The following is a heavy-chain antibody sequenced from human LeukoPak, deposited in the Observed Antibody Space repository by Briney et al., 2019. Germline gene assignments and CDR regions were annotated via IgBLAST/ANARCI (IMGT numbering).Heavy chain of an antibody. CDR3: AKGPITMIVVVITPIDY. CDR2: ISSSSSYI. J-gene: IGHJ4*02. D-gene: IGHD3-22*01. V-gene: IGHV3-21*04. Sequence: GGSLRLSCAASGFTFSSYSMNWVRQAPGKGLEWVSSISSSSSYIYYADSVKGRFTISRDNAKNSLYLQMNSLRAEDTAVYYCAKGPITMIVVVITPIDYWGQGTLVTVSS. CDR1: GFTFSSYS.